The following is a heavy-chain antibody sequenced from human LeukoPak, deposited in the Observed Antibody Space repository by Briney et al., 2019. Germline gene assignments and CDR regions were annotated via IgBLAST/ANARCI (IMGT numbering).Heavy chain of an antibody. V-gene: IGHV3-53*05. Sequence: PGGSLRLSCVVSGFTVSNNYMSWVRQAPRKGLEWVSLIYSGGSTYYADSVKGRFTISRDNSKNTVYLQMNSLRSEDTAVYYCARGHYYYDSSGYYYFDYWGQGTLVTVSS. D-gene: IGHD3-22*01. J-gene: IGHJ4*02. CDR2: IYSGGST. CDR3: ARGHYYYDSSGYYYFDY. CDR1: GFTVSNNY.